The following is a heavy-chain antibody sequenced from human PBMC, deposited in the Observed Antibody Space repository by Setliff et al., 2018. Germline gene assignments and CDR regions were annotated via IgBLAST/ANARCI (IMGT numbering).Heavy chain of an antibody. CDR2: IYTDGST. CDR1: GDSISRAKYY. J-gene: IGHJ6*03. D-gene: IGHD3-3*01. Sequence: PSETLSLTCTVSGDSISRAKYYWSWIRQSAGKGLECLWRIYTDGSTKYNPSLNSRVTLLIDTAKNQISLRLSSVTAADTAVYFCARVTGFSYMDVWGKGTTVTVSS. V-gene: IGHV4-61*02. CDR3: ARVTGFSYMDV.